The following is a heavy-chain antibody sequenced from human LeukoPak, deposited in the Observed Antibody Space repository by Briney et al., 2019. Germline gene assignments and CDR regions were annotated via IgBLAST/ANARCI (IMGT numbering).Heavy chain of an antibody. CDR2: IYYSGST. J-gene: IGHJ3*02. CDR3: ARVGWNDAFDI. V-gene: IGHV4-59*01. D-gene: IGHD1-1*01. CDR1: GGSISSYY. Sequence: SETLSPTCTVSGGSISSYYWSWIRQPPGKGLEWIGYIYYSGSTNYNPSLKSRVTISVDTSKNQFSLKLSSVTAADTAVYYCARVGWNDAFDIWGQGTMVTVSS.